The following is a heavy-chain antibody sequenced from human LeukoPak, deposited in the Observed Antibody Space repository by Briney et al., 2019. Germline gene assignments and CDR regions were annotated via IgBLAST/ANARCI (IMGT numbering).Heavy chain of an antibody. J-gene: IGHJ3*02. CDR2: IIPIFGTA. CDR3: ARGYSYGYGKDAFDI. Sequence: ASVKVSCKASGGTFSSYAISWVRQAPGQGLEWMGGIIPIFGTANYAQKFQGRVTITADESTSTAYMELSSLRSEDTAVYYCARGYSYGYGKDAFDIWGQGTKVNGSS. D-gene: IGHD5-18*01. CDR1: GGTFSSYA. V-gene: IGHV1-69*13.